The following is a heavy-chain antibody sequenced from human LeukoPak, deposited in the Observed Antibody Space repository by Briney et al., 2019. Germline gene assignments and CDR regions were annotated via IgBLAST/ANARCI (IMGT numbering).Heavy chain of an antibody. D-gene: IGHD1-26*01. CDR2: ISLRGRT. V-gene: IGHV4-4*02. J-gene: IGHJ5*02. CDR1: GGSITTTNF. CDR3: SRESGPYCPFGH. Sequence: SETLSLTCGVSGGSITTTNFWSWVRQPPGGGLEWIGEISLRGRTQYNPSLKSRVNISIDESKNHLYLRLASLTAADTAVYYCSRESGPYCPFGHWGQGTLVAVTS.